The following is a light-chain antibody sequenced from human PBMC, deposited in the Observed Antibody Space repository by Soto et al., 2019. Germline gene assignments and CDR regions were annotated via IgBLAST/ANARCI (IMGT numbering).Light chain of an antibody. J-gene: IGKJ4*01. CDR3: QHRANWPLT. CDR2: DTS. V-gene: IGKV3-11*01. Sequence: EIVLTQSPATLSLSPGERATLSCRASQSVGRSLAWYQQKPGQAPRLLIYDTSNRATGIPARFSGSGSGTDFTLTISSLVPEDFAVYYCQHRANWPLTFGGGTKVDIK. CDR1: QSVGRS.